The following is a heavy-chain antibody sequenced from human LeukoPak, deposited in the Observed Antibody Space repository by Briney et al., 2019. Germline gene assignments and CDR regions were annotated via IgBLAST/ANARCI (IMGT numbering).Heavy chain of an antibody. J-gene: IGHJ4*02. Sequence: GGSLRLSCAASGFTFSSYAMSWVRQAPGKGLEWVSAIGGSGGSTYYADSVKGRFTISRDNSKNTLYLQMNSLRAEDTAVYYCAKALWFGELRPNYFDYWGQGTLVTVSS. CDR3: AKALWFGELRPNYFDY. CDR2: IGGSGGST. CDR1: GFTFSSYA. V-gene: IGHV3-23*01. D-gene: IGHD3-10*01.